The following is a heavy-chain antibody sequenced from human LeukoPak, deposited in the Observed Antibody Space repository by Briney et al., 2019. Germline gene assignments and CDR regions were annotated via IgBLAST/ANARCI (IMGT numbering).Heavy chain of an antibody. CDR1: GFTFSHHG. CDR3: TRNSGWYGLS. D-gene: IGHD6-19*01. J-gene: IGHJ1*01. V-gene: IGHV3-30*02. Sequence: GGSLRLSCAASGFTFSHHGMHWVRQAPGKGLEWVAFIRNDGSNHYYADSVKGRFTISRDNSNNTLFLHLNSLRGEDTAVYYCTRNSGWYGLSWGQGTLVTVSS. CDR2: IRNDGSNH.